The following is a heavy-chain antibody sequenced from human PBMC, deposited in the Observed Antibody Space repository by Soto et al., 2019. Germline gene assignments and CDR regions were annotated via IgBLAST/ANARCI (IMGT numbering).Heavy chain of an antibody. CDR3: ARDGYFDL. J-gene: IGHJ2*01. Sequence: EVQLVQSGAEVKKPGESLKISCKASGYSFTSYWIAWVRQMPGKGLGWMGIIYPGDSNIRYSPSFQGQVTISADKSISNASLQWSSLKASDTAMYYCARDGYFDLWGRGTLVTVSS. CDR2: IYPGDSNI. V-gene: IGHV5-51*03. CDR1: GYSFTSYW.